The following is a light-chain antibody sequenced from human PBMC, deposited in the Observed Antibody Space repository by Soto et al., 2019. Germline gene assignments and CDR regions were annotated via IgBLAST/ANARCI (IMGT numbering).Light chain of an antibody. CDR3: QHYTNWPLT. CDR2: GAS. V-gene: IGKV3-15*01. Sequence: EIVMTQSPATLSVSPGERATLSCRASHSVSSRLAWYQQKPGQAPRLLIYGASTRATGLPARFSGSGSGTEFTLTISSLQSEDFAVYYCQHYTNWPLTFGGGTQVDIK. CDR1: HSVSSR. J-gene: IGKJ4*01.